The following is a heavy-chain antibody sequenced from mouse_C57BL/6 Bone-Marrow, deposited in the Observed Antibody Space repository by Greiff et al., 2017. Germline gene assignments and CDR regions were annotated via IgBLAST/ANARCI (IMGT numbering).Heavy chain of an antibody. J-gene: IGHJ2*01. CDR2: ISDGGSYT. CDR1: GFTFSSYA. CDR3: ARGGHGNYYFDY. Sequence: EVKLVESGGGLVKPGGSLKLSCAASGFTFSSYAMSWVRQTPEKRLEWVATISDGGSYTYYPDNVKGRFTISRDNAKNNLYLQMSHLKSEDTAMYYCARGGHGNYYFDYWGQGTTLTVSS. V-gene: IGHV5-4*03. D-gene: IGHD1-1*01.